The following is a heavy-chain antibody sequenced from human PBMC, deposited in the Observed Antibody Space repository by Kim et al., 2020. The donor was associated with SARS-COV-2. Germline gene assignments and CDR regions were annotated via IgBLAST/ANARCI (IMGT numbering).Heavy chain of an antibody. D-gene: IGHD3-22*01. V-gene: IGHV3-11*06. Sequence: KGRFTITRDNAKNTLYLQMNSLRAEDTAVYYCARDWAEYYYDSSGYAFDIWGQGTMVTVSS. J-gene: IGHJ3*02. CDR3: ARDWAEYYYDSSGYAFDI.